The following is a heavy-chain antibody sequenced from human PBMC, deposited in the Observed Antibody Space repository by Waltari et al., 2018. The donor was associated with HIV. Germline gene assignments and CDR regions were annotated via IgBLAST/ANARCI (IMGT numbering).Heavy chain of an antibody. J-gene: IGHJ3*01. D-gene: IGHD1-1*01. V-gene: IGHV3-7*01. Sequence: EVQLVESGGGLVQPGGSLRLACAAPGITLRTFWMSWVRLAPGKGLEWVANIKQDGSDKYYVDSVKGRFTISRDNAKQFLYLQMNSLRVEDTAIYFCARAPLVVQAFDLWGQGTMVTVAS. CDR1: GITLRTFW. CDR3: ARAPLVVQAFDL. CDR2: IKQDGSDK.